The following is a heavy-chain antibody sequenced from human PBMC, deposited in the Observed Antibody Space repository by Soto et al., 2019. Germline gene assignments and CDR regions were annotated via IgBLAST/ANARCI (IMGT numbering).Heavy chain of an antibody. J-gene: IGHJ4*02. Sequence: PSETLSLTCTVSGGSLRDYGHFWTWIRQRPGSGLEWIGYTSYTGVTYYSPSLQSRISISVDTSKNQFSLTLNSVTAADTAVYYCARGPSNDYYDSSDFDYWGQGTLVTVSS. CDR1: GGSLRDYGHF. D-gene: IGHD3-22*01. V-gene: IGHV4-31*03. CDR3: ARGPSNDYYDSSDFDY. CDR2: TSYTGVT.